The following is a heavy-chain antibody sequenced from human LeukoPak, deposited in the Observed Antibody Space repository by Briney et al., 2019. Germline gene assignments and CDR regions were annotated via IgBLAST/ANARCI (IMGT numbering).Heavy chain of an antibody. CDR1: GFTFSNYD. CDR3: ASSPAYSSSWYAIDN. J-gene: IGHJ4*02. V-gene: IGHV3-13*01. D-gene: IGHD6-13*01. Sequence: GGSLRLSCAASGFTFSNYDMHWVRQAAGKGLEWVSAIGTAGDTYYPGSVKGRFTISRENAKNSLHLQMNSLSAGDTAVYYCASSPAYSSSWYAIDNWGQGTLVTVSS. CDR2: IGTAGDT.